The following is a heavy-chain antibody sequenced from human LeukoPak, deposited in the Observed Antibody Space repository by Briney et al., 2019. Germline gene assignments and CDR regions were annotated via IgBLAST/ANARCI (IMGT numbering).Heavy chain of an antibody. CDR2: ISGSGGST. Sequence: GGTLRLSCAASGFTFRSYGMSSVRQAPGKGLEWVSAISGSGGSTYYADSVKGRFTISRDNSKNTLYLQMNSLRAEDTAEYYWAKDHFGSAGLCYYSHSWYVGGKGPTVTTSS. CDR1: GFTFRSYG. CDR3: AKDHFGSAGLCYYSHSWYV. V-gene: IGHV3-23*01. J-gene: IGHJ6*04. D-gene: IGHD3-3*02.